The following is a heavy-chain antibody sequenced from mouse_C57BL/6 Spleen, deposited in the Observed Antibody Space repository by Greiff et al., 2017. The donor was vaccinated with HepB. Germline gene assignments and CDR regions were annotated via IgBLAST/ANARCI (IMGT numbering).Heavy chain of an antibody. CDR3: ARSMYYYGSSYPAWFAY. J-gene: IGHJ3*01. D-gene: IGHD1-1*01. CDR2: IYPGSGNT. CDR1: GYTFTDYY. V-gene: IGHV1-84*01. Sequence: VQLQQSGPELVKPGASVKISCKASGYTFTDYYINWVKQRPGQGLEWIGWIYPGSGNTKYNEKFKGKATLTVDTSSSTAYMQLSSMTSEDSAVYCCARSMYYYGSSYPAWFAYWGQGTLVTVSA.